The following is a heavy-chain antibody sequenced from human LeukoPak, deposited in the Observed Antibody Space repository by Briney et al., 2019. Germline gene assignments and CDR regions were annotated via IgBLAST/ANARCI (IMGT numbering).Heavy chain of an antibody. CDR2: IYPGGSDT. V-gene: IGHV5-51*01. J-gene: IGHJ4*02. CDR3: ARVGGGYTGYDLAGFDY. CDR1: GSLFTSSW. Sequence: GESLQISCQGSGSLFTSSWIAWVRQLPGKGLEWMGFIYPGGSDTRYSPSFQGQVTISADNSISTAYLQWNSLQASDSAMYFCARVGGGYTGYDLAGFDYWGQGSLVTVSS. D-gene: IGHD5-12*01.